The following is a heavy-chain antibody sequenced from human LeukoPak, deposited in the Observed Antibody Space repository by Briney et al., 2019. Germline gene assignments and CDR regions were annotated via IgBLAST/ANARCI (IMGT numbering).Heavy chain of an antibody. Sequence: GGSLRLSCAASGFTFSSYSMNWVRQAPGKGLEWVSSISSSSSYIYYADSVKGRFTISRDNAKNSLYLQMNSLRAEDTAVYYCARDPGYSGYGTGVFDYWGQGTLVTVSS. D-gene: IGHD5-12*01. CDR1: GFTFSSYS. J-gene: IGHJ4*02. CDR2: ISSSSSYI. V-gene: IGHV3-21*01. CDR3: ARDPGYSGYGTGVFDY.